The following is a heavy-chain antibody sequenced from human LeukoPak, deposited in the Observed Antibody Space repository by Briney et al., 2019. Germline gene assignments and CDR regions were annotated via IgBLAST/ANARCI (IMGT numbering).Heavy chain of an antibody. CDR2: IYYSGST. V-gene: IGHV4-30-4*01. CDR3: ARQTGYCSSTSCLEIDY. J-gene: IGHJ4*02. Sequence: SETLSLTCTVSGGSISSGDYYWSWIRQPPGKGLEWIGYIYYSGSTYYNPSLKSRVTISVDTSKNQFSLKLSSVTAADTAVYYCARQTGYCSSTSCLEIDYWDQGTLVTVSS. CDR1: GGSISSGDYY. D-gene: IGHD2-2*01.